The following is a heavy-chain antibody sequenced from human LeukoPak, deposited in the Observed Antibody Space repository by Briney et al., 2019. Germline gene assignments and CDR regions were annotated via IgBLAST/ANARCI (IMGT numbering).Heavy chain of an antibody. Sequence: PGGSLRLSCAASGFSFSTYSMIWVRQAPGKGLEWVSAISASGDSTYYADSVKGRFTISRDNSKNTLYLQMNSLRAEDTAIYYCAKDRLRRVTMILVVIHPFDYWGQGTLVTVSS. CDR2: ISASGDST. D-gene: IGHD3-22*01. CDR3: AKDRLRRVTMILVVIHPFDY. V-gene: IGHV3-23*01. J-gene: IGHJ4*02. CDR1: GFSFSTYS.